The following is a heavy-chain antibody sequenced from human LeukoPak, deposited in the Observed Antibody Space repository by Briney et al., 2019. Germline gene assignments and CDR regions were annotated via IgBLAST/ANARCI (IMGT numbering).Heavy chain of an antibody. D-gene: IGHD6-13*01. CDR2: INPNSGGT. Sequence: GASVKVSCKASGYTFTGYYMHWVRQAPGQGLEWMGWINPNSGGTNYAQKFQGRVIMTTDTSTSTAYMELRSLRSDDTAVYYCGRAPGIAAVGHWGQGTLVTVSS. J-gene: IGHJ5*02. CDR3: GRAPGIAAVGH. V-gene: IGHV1-2*02. CDR1: GYTFTGYY.